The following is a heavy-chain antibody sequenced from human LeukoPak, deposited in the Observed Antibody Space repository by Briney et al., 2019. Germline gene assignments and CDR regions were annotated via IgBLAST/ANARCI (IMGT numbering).Heavy chain of an antibody. J-gene: IGHJ4*02. D-gene: IGHD5-12*01. CDR1: GGSFSGYY. V-gene: IGHV4-34*01. Sequence: SETLSLTCAVYGGSFSGYYWGWIRQPPGKGLEWIGEINHSGSTDYNPSLKSRVTISVDTSKNQFSLKLTSVTAADTAVYYCARGGSEYSGYDYWSFDYWAQGTLVTVSS. CDR3: ARGGSEYSGYDYWSFDY. CDR2: INHSGST.